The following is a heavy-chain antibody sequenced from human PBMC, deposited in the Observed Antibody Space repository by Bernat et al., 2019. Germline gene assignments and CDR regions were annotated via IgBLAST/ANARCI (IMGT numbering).Heavy chain of an antibody. Sequence: QVQLVESGGGVVQPGRSLRLSCAASGFTFSSYAMHWVRQAPGKGLEWGAVISYDGSNKYYEDSVKGRFTISRDNSKNTLYLQMNSLRAEDTAVYYCARGMTTVTSNPDYYYYGMDVWGQGTTVTVSS. CDR2: ISYDGSNK. CDR3: ARGMTTVTSNPDYYYYGMDV. J-gene: IGHJ6*02. CDR1: GFTFSSYA. D-gene: IGHD4-17*01. V-gene: IGHV3-30-3*01.